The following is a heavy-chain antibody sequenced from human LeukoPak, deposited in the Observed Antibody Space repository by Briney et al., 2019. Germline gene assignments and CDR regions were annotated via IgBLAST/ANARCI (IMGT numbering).Heavy chain of an antibody. D-gene: IGHD4-23*01. J-gene: IGHJ4*02. Sequence: SETLSLTCTVSGGSISSYYWSWIRQPPGKGLEWIGYIYYSGSTNYNPSLKCRVTISVDTSKNQFSLKLSSVTAADTAVYYCASVAIYGGKAIDYWGQGTLVTVSS. CDR2: IYYSGST. V-gene: IGHV4-59*01. CDR3: ASVAIYGGKAIDY. CDR1: GGSISSYY.